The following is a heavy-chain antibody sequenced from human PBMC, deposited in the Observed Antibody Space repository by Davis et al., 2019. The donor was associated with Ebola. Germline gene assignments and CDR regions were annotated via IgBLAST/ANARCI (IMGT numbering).Heavy chain of an antibody. CDR3: ARRPHCSSTSCYGGFDI. Sequence: KVSCKGSGYSFTSYWIGWVRQMPGKGLEWMGIIYPGDSDTRYSPSFQGQVTISADKSISTAYLQWSSLKASDTAMYYCARRPHCSSTSCYGGFDIWGQGTMVTVSS. J-gene: IGHJ3*02. D-gene: IGHD2-2*01. CDR2: IYPGDSDT. CDR1: GYSFTSYW. V-gene: IGHV5-51*01.